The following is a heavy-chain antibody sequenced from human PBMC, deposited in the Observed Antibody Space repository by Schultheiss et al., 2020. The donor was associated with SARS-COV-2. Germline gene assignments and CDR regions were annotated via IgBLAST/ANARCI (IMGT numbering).Heavy chain of an antibody. CDR3: ARERGGSSHRYYYYGMDV. CDR1: GGSISSGGYY. CDR2: IYYSGST. Sequence: SETLSLTCTVSGGSISSGGYYWSWIRQHPGKGLEWIGYIYYSGSTYYNPSLKSRDTISVDTSKNQFSLKLSSVTAADTAVYYCARERGGSSHRYYYYGMDVWGQGTTVTVSS. D-gene: IGHD6-13*01. J-gene: IGHJ6*02. V-gene: IGHV4-31*03.